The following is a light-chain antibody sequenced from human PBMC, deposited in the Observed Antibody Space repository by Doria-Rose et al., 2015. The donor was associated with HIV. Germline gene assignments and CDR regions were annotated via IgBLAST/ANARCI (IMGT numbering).Light chain of an antibody. J-gene: IGKJ1*01. V-gene: IGKV3-20*01. CDR1: QSFSSTY. Sequence: EIVLTQSPGTLSLSPGEGATLSCRASQSFSSTYLAWYQQKPGQAPSLLIYDGSTRATGIPDRCSASGSGTDFTLTINRLEPEDFALYYCHQYGTSWTFGQGTKVEF. CDR2: DGS. CDR3: HQYGTSWT.